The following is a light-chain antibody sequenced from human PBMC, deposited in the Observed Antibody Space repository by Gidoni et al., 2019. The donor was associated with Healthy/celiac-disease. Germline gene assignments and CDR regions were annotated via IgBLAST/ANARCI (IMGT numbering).Light chain of an antibody. J-gene: IGLJ2*01. CDR2: KAS. CDR1: ALPKQY. CDR3: QSADSSGTYPVV. Sequence: SYELTQPPSVSVSPGQTARITCSGDALPKQYAYWYQQTPGQAPVLVIYKASERPSGIPERFSGSSSGTTVTLTISGVQAEDEADYYCQSADSSGTYPVVFGGGTKLTV. V-gene: IGLV3-25*03.